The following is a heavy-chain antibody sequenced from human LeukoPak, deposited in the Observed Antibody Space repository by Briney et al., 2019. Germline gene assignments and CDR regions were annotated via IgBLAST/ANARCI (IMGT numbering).Heavy chain of an antibody. CDR2: IYYSGST. V-gene: IGHV4-59*01. Sequence: SETLSLTCTVSSASISSYYWSWIRQPPGKGLEWIGYIYYSGSTNYNPSLKSRVTISVDTSKNQFSLKLSSVTAADTAVYYCARGDVGRYYDSSGYYYFDYWGQGTLVTASS. CDR3: ARGDVGRYYDSSGYYYFDY. CDR1: SASISSYY. D-gene: IGHD3-22*01. J-gene: IGHJ4*02.